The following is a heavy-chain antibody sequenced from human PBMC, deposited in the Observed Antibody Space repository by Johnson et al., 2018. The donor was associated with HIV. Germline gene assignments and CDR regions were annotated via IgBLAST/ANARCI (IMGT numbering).Heavy chain of an antibody. D-gene: IGHD2-15*01. CDR1: GFIFSSYA. J-gene: IGHJ3*02. V-gene: IGHV3-30-3*01. Sequence: VQVVESGGGVVQPGKSLRLSCAASGFIFSSYAMHWVRQAPGKGLEWVAVISYDGSNKYYADSVKGRFTISRDNSKTTLYLQMNSLRAEDRAVYYCTIYCRGGSCYPWAFDIWGQGTMVTVSS. CDR2: ISYDGSNK. CDR3: TIYCRGGSCYPWAFDI.